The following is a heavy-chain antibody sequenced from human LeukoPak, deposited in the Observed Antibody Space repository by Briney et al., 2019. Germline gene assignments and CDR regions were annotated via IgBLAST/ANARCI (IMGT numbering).Heavy chain of an antibody. CDR1: GYTFTSYD. Sequence: ASVKVSCKASGYTFTSYDINWVRQATGQGLEWMGWMNPNSGNTGYAQKFQGRVTITRNTSISTAYMELSSLRSEDTAVYYCARGEFGYDFWSGYRPSWFDPWGQGTLVTVSS. CDR2: MNPNSGNT. J-gene: IGHJ5*02. D-gene: IGHD3-3*01. CDR3: ARGEFGYDFWSGYRPSWFDP. V-gene: IGHV1-8*02.